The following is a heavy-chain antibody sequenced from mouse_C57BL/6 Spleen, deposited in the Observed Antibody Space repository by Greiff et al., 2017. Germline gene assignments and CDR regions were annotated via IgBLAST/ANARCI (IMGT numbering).Heavy chain of an antibody. CDR3: AREGHGSSYDYYFDD. V-gene: IGHV5-16*01. D-gene: IGHD1-1*01. J-gene: IGHJ1*03. CDR1: GFTFSDYY. CDR2: INYDGGST. Sequence: DVQLVESGGGLVQPGGSMKLSCTASGFTFSDYYMAWVRQIPEKGLEWVANINYDGGSTYYLDSLKSRFTISRDNAKNILYLQMSSLKSEDTATYYCAREGHGSSYDYYFDDWGKGTTVTVSS.